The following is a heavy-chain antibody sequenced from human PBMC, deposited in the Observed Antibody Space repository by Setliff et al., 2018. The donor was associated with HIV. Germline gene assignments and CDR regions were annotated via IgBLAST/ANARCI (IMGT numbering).Heavy chain of an antibody. Sequence: PSETLSLTCTVSAGAITNYYWNWIRQAAGKGLEWIGRVHFSGTTTIYNPSLKSRVTMSVDRSKKQFSLRLTSVTAADTALYYCARSGYYWDDAFDIWGQGAMVTVSS. CDR2: VHFSGTT. J-gene: IGHJ3*02. CDR1: AGAITNYY. D-gene: IGHD3-22*01. V-gene: IGHV4-4*07. CDR3: ARSGYYWDDAFDI.